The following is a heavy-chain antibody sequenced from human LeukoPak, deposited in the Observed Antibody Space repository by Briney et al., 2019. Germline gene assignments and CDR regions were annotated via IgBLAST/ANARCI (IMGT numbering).Heavy chain of an antibody. CDR2: IYHSGST. J-gene: IGHJ3*02. CDR3: ARDTRRRGRWLQWGDAFDI. D-gene: IGHD5-24*01. Sequence: SETLSLTCAVYGGSFSGYFWSWIRQPPGEGLEWIGEIYHSGSTNYNPSLKSRVTISVDKSKNQFSLKLSSVTAADTAVYYCARDTRRRGRWLQWGDAFDIWGQGTMVTVSS. CDR1: GGSFSGYF. V-gene: IGHV4-34*01.